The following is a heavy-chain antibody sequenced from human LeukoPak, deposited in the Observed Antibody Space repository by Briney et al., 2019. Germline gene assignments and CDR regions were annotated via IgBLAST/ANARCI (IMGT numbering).Heavy chain of an antibody. Sequence: ASVKVSCKASGYTFTSYDINWVRQATGQGLEWMGWMNPNSGNTGYAQKFQGRVTMTRNTSISTAYMELSSLRSEDTAVYYCARSSRDHIVVVPAAPLPGGMDVWGQGTTVTVSS. J-gene: IGHJ6*02. V-gene: IGHV1-8*01. CDR1: GYTFTSYD. D-gene: IGHD2-2*01. CDR3: ARSSRDHIVVVPAAPLPGGMDV. CDR2: MNPNSGNT.